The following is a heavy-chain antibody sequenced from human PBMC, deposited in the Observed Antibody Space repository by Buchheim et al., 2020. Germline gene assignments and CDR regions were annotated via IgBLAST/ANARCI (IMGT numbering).Heavy chain of an antibody. CDR2: ISSSSTI. D-gene: IGHD3-22*01. J-gene: IGHJ4*02. CDR3: ARDHPYYYDSSGYGLDY. V-gene: IGHV3-48*02. CDR1: GFTFSSYS. Sequence: EVQLVESGGGLVQPGGSLRLSCAASGFTFSSYSMNWVRQAPGKGLEWVSYISSSSTIYYADSVKGRFTISRDNAKNSLYLQMNSLRDEDTAVYYCARDHPYYYDSSGYGLDYWGQGTL.